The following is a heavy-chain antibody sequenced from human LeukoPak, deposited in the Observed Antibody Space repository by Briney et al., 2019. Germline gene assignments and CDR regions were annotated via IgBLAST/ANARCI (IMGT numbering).Heavy chain of an antibody. CDR2: INPSGGST. CDR3: ARAYFNVHEGLDY. CDR1: GYTFTSYY. J-gene: IGHJ4*02. D-gene: IGHD3-9*01. V-gene: IGHV1-46*01. Sequence: GSSAKVSCKASGYTFTSYYMHWVRQAPGQGLEWMGIINPSGGSTSYAQKFQGRVTMTRDTSTSTVYMELSSLRSEDTAVYYCARAYFNVHEGLDYWGQGTLVTVSS.